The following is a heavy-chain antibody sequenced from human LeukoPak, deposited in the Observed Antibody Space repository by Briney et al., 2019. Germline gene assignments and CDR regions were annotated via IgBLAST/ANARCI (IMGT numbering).Heavy chain of an antibody. CDR3: AAGYSYGYVVDY. CDR1: GGSISSSSYY. CDR2: IYYSGST. J-gene: IGHJ4*02. D-gene: IGHD5-18*01. Sequence: SETLSLTCTVSGGSISSSSYYWGWIRQPPGKGLEWIGSIYYSGSTYYNPSLKSRATISVDTSKNQFSLKLSSVTAADTAVYYCAAGYSYGYVVDYWGQGTLVTVSS. V-gene: IGHV4-39*07.